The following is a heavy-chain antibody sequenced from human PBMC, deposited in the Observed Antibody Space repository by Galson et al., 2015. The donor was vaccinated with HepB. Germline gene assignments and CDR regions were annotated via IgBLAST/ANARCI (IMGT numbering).Heavy chain of an antibody. CDR1: GFSFSSYA. D-gene: IGHD4-17*01. J-gene: IGHJ4*02. CDR3: AKERYGDCHY. V-gene: IGHV3-23*01. Sequence: SLRLSCAASGFSFSSYAMPWVRQAPGKGLEWVSAISGSGGSTYYADSVKGRFTISRDNSKNTLYLQMNSLSAEDTAVYYCAKERYGDCHYWGQGTLVTVSS. CDR2: ISGSGGST.